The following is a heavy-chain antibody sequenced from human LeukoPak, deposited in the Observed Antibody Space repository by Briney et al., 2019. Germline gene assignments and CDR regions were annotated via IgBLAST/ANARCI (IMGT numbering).Heavy chain of an antibody. CDR1: GGSISSYY. D-gene: IGHD3-10*01. V-gene: IGHV4-59*08. CDR2: IYYSGST. J-gene: IGHJ5*02. Sequence: SETLSLTCTVSGGSISSYYWSWIRQPPGKGLEWIGYIYYSGSTNYNPSLKSRVTISVDTSKNQFSLKLSSMTAADTAVYYCARTMEWFGELFSLSGWFDPWGQGTLVTVSS. CDR3: ARTMEWFGELFSLSGWFDP.